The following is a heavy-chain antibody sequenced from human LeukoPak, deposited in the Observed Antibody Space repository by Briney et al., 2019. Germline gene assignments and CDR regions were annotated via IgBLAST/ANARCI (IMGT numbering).Heavy chain of an antibody. V-gene: IGHV3-74*01. D-gene: IGHD3-22*01. J-gene: IGHJ3*02. CDR3: ARDPGVGSGYYKDDCFDI. CDR2: INSDGIHT. CDR1: GFTFDRHW. Sequence: GGSLRLSCATSGFTFDRHWMHWVRQAPGKGLVWVSRINSDGIHTTYADSVKGRFTVSRDNAKNTLYLEMNSLRAEDTALYYCARDPGVGSGYYKDDCFDIWGQGTMVTVSS.